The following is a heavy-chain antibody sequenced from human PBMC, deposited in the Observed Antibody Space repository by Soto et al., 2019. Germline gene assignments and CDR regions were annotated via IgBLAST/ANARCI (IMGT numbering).Heavy chain of an antibody. CDR2: INPSGAST. Sequence: QVQLVQSGAEVKKPGASVKVACKASGYSFNSYYMHWVRQAPGQGPEWMGVINPSGASTSYAQKFQGRVTRTRDTSTSTVYMALSSLRSEDSALYYCASDYNAYQRQHVFDIWGQGTLVTVSS. V-gene: IGHV1-46*02. CDR3: ASDYNAYQRQHVFDI. CDR1: GYSFNSYY. D-gene: IGHD3-10*01. J-gene: IGHJ3*02.